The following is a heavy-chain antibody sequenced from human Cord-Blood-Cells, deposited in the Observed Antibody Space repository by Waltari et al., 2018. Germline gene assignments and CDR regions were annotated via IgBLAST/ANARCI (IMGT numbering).Heavy chain of an antibody. CDR2: ISSRCSYI. Sequence: EVQLVESGGGLVKPGGSLRLSCAASGFTFSSYSMNWVRQAPGKGREWVSSISSRCSYINHADSVKGRFTISRDNAKNSLYLQMNSLRAEDTAVYYCARDPVTTVTYYFDYWGQGTLVTVSS. V-gene: IGHV3-21*01. J-gene: IGHJ4*02. CDR3: ARDPVTTVTYYFDY. D-gene: IGHD4-4*01. CDR1: GFTFSSYS.